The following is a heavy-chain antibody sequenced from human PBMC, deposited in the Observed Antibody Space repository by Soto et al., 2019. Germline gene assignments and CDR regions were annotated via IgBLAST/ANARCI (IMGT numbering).Heavy chain of an antibody. D-gene: IGHD3-22*01. J-gene: IGHJ6*02. V-gene: IGHV3-66*01. CDR3: AKAHYYDSSGYYSLSYYGMDV. CDR2: IYSGGST. Sequence: GGSLRLSCAASGFTFSSYWMTWVRQAPGKGLEWVSVIYSGGSTYYADSVKGRFTISRDNSKNTLYLQMNSLRAEDTAVYYCAKAHYYDSSGYYSLSYYGMDVWGQGTTVTVSS. CDR1: GFTFSSYW.